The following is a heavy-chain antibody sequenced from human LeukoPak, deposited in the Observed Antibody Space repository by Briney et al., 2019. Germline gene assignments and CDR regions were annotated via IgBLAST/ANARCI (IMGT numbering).Heavy chain of an antibody. D-gene: IGHD2-2*01. CDR1: GGSISSGSYY. J-gene: IGHJ3*02. CDR3: ARIVVVPAGAFDI. CDR2: IYTSGST. Sequence: SETLSLTCTVSGGSISSGSYYWSWIRQPPGKGLEWIGRIYTSGSTNYNPSLKSRVTISVDTSMNQFSLKLSSVTAADTAVYYCARIVVVPAGAFDIWGQVTIVTFSS. V-gene: IGHV4-61*02.